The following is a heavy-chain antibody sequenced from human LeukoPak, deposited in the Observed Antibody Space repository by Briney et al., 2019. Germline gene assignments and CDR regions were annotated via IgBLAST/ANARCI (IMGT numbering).Heavy chain of an antibody. J-gene: IGHJ6*03. CDR1: GGSISSYY. CDR2: IYYSGST. CDR3: ARGFITGTTYYYYYYYMDV. V-gene: IGHV4-59*01. D-gene: IGHD1-20*01. Sequence: SETQSLTCTVSGGSISSYYWSWIRQPPGKGLEWIGYIYYSGSTNYNPSLKSRVTISVDTSKNQFSLKLSSVTAADTAVYYCARGFITGTTYYYYYYYMDVWGKGTTVTVSS.